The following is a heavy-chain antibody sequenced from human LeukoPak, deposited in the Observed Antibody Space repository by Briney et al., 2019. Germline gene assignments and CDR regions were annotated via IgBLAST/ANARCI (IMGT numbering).Heavy chain of an antibody. V-gene: IGHV1-8*03. J-gene: IGHJ6*03. D-gene: IGHD3-10*01. CDR2: MNPNSGNT. Sequence: GASVKVSCKASGYTFTGYYMHWVRQATGQGLEWMGWMNPNSGNTGYAQKFQGRVTITRNTSISTAYMELSSLRSEDTAVYYCARGTSCPSYYGSGSRARGCGYYMDVWGKGTTVTVSS. CDR1: GYTFTGYY. CDR3: ARGTSCPSYYGSGSRARGCGYYMDV.